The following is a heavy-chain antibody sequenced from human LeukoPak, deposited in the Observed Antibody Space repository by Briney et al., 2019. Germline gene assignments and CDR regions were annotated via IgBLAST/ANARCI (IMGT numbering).Heavy chain of an antibody. CDR3: ARVGSGWSLGFDY. J-gene: IGHJ4*02. Sequence: SVKVSCKASGGTFSSYAISWVRQAPGQGLEWMGGIVPIFGTANYAQKFQGRVTITADKSTSTAYMELSSLRSEDTAVYYCARVGSGWSLGFDYWGQGTLVTVSS. D-gene: IGHD6-19*01. CDR1: GGTFSSYA. CDR2: IVPIFGTA. V-gene: IGHV1-69*06.